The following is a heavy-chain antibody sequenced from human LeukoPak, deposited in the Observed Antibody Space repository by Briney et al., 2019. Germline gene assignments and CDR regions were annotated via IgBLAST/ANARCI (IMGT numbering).Heavy chain of an antibody. CDR1: GFTFSSHT. D-gene: IGHD3-9*01. J-gene: IGHJ4*02. V-gene: IGHV3-33*08. CDR2: IWFDGTKK. Sequence: PGGSLRLSCAISGFTFSSHTMTWIRQAPGKGLEWVAVIWFDGTKKYYADSVKGRFTISRDNSKNTLYLQMNSLRAEDTAVYYCARDSYDILTGSYRYFDYWGQGTLVTVSS. CDR3: ARDSYDILTGSYRYFDY.